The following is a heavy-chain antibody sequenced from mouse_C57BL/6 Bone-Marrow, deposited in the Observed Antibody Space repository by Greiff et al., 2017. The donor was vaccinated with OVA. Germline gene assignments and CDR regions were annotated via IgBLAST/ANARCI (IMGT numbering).Heavy chain of an antibody. Sequence: VQLQQSGPELVKPGASVKIPCKASGYTFTDYNMDWVKQSHGKSLEWIGDINPNNGGTIYNQKFKGKATLTVDKSSSTAYMELRSLTSEDTAVYDCARRYYGSSYAMDYWGQGTSVTVSS. CDR2: INPNNGGT. CDR1: GYTFTDYN. V-gene: IGHV1-18*01. J-gene: IGHJ4*01. CDR3: ARRYYGSSYAMDY. D-gene: IGHD1-1*01.